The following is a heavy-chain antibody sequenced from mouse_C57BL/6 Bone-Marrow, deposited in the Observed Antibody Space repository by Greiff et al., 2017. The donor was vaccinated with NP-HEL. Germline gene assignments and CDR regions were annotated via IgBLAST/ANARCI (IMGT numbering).Heavy chain of an antibody. Sequence: VKLVESGAELVRPGTSVKVSCKASGYAFTNYLIEWVKQRPGQGLEWIGVINPGSGGTNYNEKFKGKATLTADKSSSTAYMQLSSLTSEDSAVYFCAREGGYYYGSSYGYAMDYWGQGTSVTVSS. CDR2: INPGSGGT. D-gene: IGHD1-1*01. CDR1: GYAFTNYL. J-gene: IGHJ4*01. CDR3: AREGGYYYGSSYGYAMDY. V-gene: IGHV1-54*01.